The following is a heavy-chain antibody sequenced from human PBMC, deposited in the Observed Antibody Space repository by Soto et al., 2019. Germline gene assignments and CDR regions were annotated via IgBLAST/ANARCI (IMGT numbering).Heavy chain of an antibody. CDR2: SRSKAMGFST. CDR3: AVDTVGPGSY. V-gene: IGHV3-72*01. J-gene: IGHJ4*02. D-gene: IGHD5-12*01. CDR1: GLTLSNRY. Sequence: EVQVVESGGGLVQPGGSLRLSCVASGLTLSNRYMDLVRQAPGKGLAWVGRSRSKAMGFSTEYAASVRGRFTISRDGSEDSVYLEMNSLKTEDTAVYYCAVDTVGPGSYWCQGTLVTVSS.